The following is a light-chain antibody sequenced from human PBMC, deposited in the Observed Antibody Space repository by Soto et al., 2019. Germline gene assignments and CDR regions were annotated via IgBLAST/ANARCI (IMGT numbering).Light chain of an antibody. V-gene: IGKV3D-20*01. J-gene: IGKJ2*01. CDR3: QQYCGSPLYT. Sequence: EIVLTQSPATLSLSPGERATLSCGASQSVSSSSLAWYQQRPGLAPRLVIYHTSSRAAGIPDRFSGGGSGTDFTLTISRLEPEDFAVYYRQQYCGSPLYTFGQGTKLEIK. CDR2: HTS. CDR1: QSVSSSS.